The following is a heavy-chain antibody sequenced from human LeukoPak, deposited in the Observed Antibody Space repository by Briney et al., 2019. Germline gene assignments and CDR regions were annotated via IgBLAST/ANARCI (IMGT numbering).Heavy chain of an antibody. V-gene: IGHV4-34*01. J-gene: IGHJ4*02. CDR1: GGSFSSYF. CDR3: ASLYCGSTTCADY. CDR2: INHSGIT. D-gene: IGHD2-2*01. Sequence: PSETLSLTCAVYGGSFSSYFWSWIRQPPGKGLEWIGEINHSGITNYNPSLKSRVTISVDTSKNQFSLKLNSVTAADTAVYYCASLYCGSTTCADYWGQGTLVTVSS.